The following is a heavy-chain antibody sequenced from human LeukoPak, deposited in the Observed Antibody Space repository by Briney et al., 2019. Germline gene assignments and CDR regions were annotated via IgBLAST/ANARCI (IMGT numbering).Heavy chain of an antibody. Sequence: PGGSLRLSCATSGFPFSDFSMSWVRLAPGKGLEWISTTNSGGTSTYYAESVKGRFTISRDNSKNTLYLQMNSLRVEDTAIYYCAKDHTGGIPWDWGQGTLVPVSS. J-gene: IGHJ4*02. CDR1: GFPFSDFS. V-gene: IGHV3-23*01. CDR3: AKDHTGGIPWD. D-gene: IGHD3-16*01. CDR2: TNSGGTST.